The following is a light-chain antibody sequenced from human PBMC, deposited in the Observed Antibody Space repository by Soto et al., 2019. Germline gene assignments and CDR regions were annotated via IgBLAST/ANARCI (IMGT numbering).Light chain of an antibody. J-gene: IGKJ1*01. CDR1: QSISNH. V-gene: IGKV3-20*01. CDR2: GES. Sequence: TQSPSSLSASVEDGVIITCRASQSISNHLNWYKQKPGQAPRLLIYGESSRATGIPDRFSGSGSGKDFTITISRLENEDFEVYYCQQYGSSPETCGQGTKV. CDR3: QQYGSSPET.